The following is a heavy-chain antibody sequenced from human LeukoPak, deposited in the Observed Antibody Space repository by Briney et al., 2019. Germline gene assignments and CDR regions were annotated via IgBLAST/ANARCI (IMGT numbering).Heavy chain of an antibody. V-gene: IGHV3-9*01. CDR1: GFTFDDYA. Sequence: LRLSCAASGFTFDDYAMHWVRQAPGKGLEWVSGISYNSDTIAYADSVKGRFTISRDNAKNSLYLQMNSLRAEDTALYYCAKDYCGGDCYSGWYFDLWGRGTLVTVSS. CDR2: ISYNSDTI. J-gene: IGHJ2*01. CDR3: AKDYCGGDCYSGWYFDL. D-gene: IGHD2-21*02.